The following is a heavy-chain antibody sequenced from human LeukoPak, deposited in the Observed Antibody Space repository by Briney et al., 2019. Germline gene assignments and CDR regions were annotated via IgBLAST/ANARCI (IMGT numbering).Heavy chain of an antibody. V-gene: IGHV4-34*01. Sequence: SETLSLTCAVYGGSFSGYYWSWIRHPPGKGLEWGGEINHSGSTNYNPSLKSRVTISVDTSKNQFSLKLSAVTAAYTAVYYGARGGRHTGSFGYWGQGTLVTVSS. D-gene: IGHD3-10*01. CDR1: GGSFSGYY. J-gene: IGHJ4*02. CDR3: ARGGRHTGSFGY. CDR2: INHSGST.